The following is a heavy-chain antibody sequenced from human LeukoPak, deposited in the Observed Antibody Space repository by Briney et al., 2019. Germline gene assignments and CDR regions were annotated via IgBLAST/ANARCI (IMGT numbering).Heavy chain of an antibody. CDR3: AKSYSSSLGSYFDY. Sequence: GGSLRLSCAASGFTFSSYAMHWVRQAPGKGLEWVAVISYDGSNKYYADSVKGRFTISRDNSKNTLYLQMNSLRAEDTAVYYCAKSYSSSLGSYFDYWGQGTLVTVSS. J-gene: IGHJ4*02. D-gene: IGHD6-13*01. V-gene: IGHV3-30-3*02. CDR1: GFTFSSYA. CDR2: ISYDGSNK.